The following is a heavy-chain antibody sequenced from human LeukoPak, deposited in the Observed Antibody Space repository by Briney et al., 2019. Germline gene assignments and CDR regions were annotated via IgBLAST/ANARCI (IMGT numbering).Heavy chain of an antibody. V-gene: IGHV3-30*18. CDR3: AKTASNPVAYYYYYYMDV. CDR1: GFTFSSYG. CDR2: ISYDGSNK. Sequence: GRSLRLSCAASGFTFSSYGMHWVRQAPGKGLEWVAVISYDGSNKYYADSVKGRFTISRDNSKNTLYLQMNSLRAEDTAVYYCAKTASNPVAYYYYYYMDVWGKGTTVTVSS. D-gene: IGHD4-11*01. J-gene: IGHJ6*03.